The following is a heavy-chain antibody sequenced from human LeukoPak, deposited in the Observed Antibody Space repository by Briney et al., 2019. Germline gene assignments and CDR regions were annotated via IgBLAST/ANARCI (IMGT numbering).Heavy chain of an antibody. CDR3: ARGGYSSSWPRNYYFYGMDV. J-gene: IGHJ6*04. CDR2: INQSGST. D-gene: IGHD6-13*01. CDR1: GGSLSGYY. V-gene: IGHV4-34*01. Sequence: PSETLSLTRAVYGGSLSGYYWSWIRPPPGKGREWIGEINQSGSTNYNPSLKSRVSISVVTSKNQFSLKLSSVTAADTAVYYCARGGYSSSWPRNYYFYGMDVWGKGTTVTVSS.